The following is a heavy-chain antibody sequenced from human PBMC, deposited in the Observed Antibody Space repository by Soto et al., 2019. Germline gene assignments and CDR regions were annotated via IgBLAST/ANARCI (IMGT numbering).Heavy chain of an antibody. J-gene: IGHJ5*02. D-gene: IGHD3-22*01. V-gene: IGHV1-69*02. CDR2: IIPILGIA. Sequence: QVQLVQSGAEVKKPGSSVKVSSKASGGTFSSYSISWVRQAPGQGLEWMGRIIPILGIANYAQKFQGRVTITADKSTSTAYMELSSLRSEDTAVYYCASVPYYYDSSGMGWFDPWGQGTLVTVSS. CDR3: ASVPYYYDSSGMGWFDP. CDR1: GGTFSSYS.